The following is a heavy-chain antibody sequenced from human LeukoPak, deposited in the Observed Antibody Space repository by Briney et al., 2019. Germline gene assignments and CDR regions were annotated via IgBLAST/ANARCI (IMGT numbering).Heavy chain of an antibody. CDR3: ARHTCFYDYVCPGGMDV. D-gene: IGHD3-16*01. V-gene: IGHV3-53*04. CDR1: GFTVSSNY. J-gene: IGHJ6*02. Sequence: GGSLRLSCAASGFTVSSNYMSWVRQAPGKGLEWVSVIYSGGSTYYADSVKGRFTISRHNSKNTLYLQMNSLRAEDTAVYYCARHTCFYDYVCPGGMDVWGQGTTVTVSS. CDR2: IYSGGST.